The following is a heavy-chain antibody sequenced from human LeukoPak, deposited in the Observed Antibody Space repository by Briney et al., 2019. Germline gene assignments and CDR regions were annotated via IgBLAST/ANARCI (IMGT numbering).Heavy chain of an antibody. CDR3: ARAHDYGDYKKWFDP. CDR1: GGSISSDH. D-gene: IGHD4-17*01. J-gene: IGHJ5*02. V-gene: IGHV4-59*01. CDR2: IYFSGNT. Sequence: PSETLSLTCTVSGGSISSDHWSWIRQPPGKGLEWIGYIYFSGNTNYNPSLKSRVTISVDTSKKQFSLKLRSVTAADTAVYYCARAHDYGDYKKWFDPWGQGTLVTVSS.